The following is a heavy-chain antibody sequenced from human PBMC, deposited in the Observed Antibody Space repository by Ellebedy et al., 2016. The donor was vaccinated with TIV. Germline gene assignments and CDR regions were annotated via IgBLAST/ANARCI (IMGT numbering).Heavy chain of an antibody. CDR2: IVPIIGTA. Sequence: AASVKVSCKASGGTFSGYAVSWVRQAPGQGLEWMGGIVPIIGTANYAQKFQGRVTIPADESTSTAYMELSSLRSEDTAVYYCASPVMYDAYNYWGQGTLVTVSS. D-gene: IGHD5-24*01. J-gene: IGHJ4*02. V-gene: IGHV1-69*13. CDR1: GGTFSGYA. CDR3: ASPVMYDAYNY.